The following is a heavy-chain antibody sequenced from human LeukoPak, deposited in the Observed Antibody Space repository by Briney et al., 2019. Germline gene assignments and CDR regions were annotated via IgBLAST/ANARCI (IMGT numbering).Heavy chain of an antibody. CDR1: GDSITYFY. CDR2: VSSSGST. CDR3: ARDRNSGYDLNWFDP. Sequence: SETLSLSCSVSGDSITYFYWSWIRQAAGKGLEWIGRVSSSGSTDYNASLKSRVTMSVDTSKNQLSLKMISVTAADTAVYYCARDRNSGYDLNWFDPWGQGTLVTVSS. J-gene: IGHJ5*02. V-gene: IGHV4-4*07. D-gene: IGHD5-12*01.